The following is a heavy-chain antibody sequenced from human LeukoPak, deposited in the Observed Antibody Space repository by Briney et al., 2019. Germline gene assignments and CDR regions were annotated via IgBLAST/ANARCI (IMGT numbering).Heavy chain of an antibody. J-gene: IGHJ4*02. V-gene: IGHV3-30-3*01. D-gene: IGHD5-12*01. CDR2: ISYDGSNK. Sequence: PGGSLRLSCAASEFTFSGYPIHWVRQAPGKGLEWVAVISYDGSNKYYADSVKGRFTISRDNSKNTLYLQMNSLRAEDTAVYYCARDKEFPDIVATLDYWGQGTLVTVSS. CDR3: ARDKEFPDIVATLDY. CDR1: EFTFSGYP.